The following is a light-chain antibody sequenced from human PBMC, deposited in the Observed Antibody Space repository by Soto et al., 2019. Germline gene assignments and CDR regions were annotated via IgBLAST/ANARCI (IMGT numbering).Light chain of an antibody. CDR2: DVS. CDR1: SSDVGGYNY. Sequence: QSVLTQPASVSGSPGQSITISCTGTSSDVGGYNYVSWHQQHPGKAPKLMIYDVSNRPSGVSNRFSGAKSGNTASLTISARQAEEEADYYCSSYTSSSTYVFGAGTKLTVL. CDR3: SSYTSSSTYV. J-gene: IGLJ1*01. V-gene: IGLV2-14*01.